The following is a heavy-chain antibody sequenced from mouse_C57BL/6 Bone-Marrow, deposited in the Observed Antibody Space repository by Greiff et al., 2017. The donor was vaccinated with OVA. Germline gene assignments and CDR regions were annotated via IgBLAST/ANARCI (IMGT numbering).Heavy chain of an antibody. D-gene: IGHD2-1*01. V-gene: IGHV1-18*01. CDR2: INPNNGGT. Sequence: EVQLQQSGPELVKPGASVKISCKASGYTFTDYNMDWVKQSHGKSLEWIGEINPNNGGTIYNQKFKGKATLTVDKSSSTAYMELRSLTSEDTAVYDCARRLYCPPGSYFDYGGQGNTLTVSA. CDR3: ARRLYCPPGSYFDY. CDR1: GYTFTDYN. J-gene: IGHJ2*01.